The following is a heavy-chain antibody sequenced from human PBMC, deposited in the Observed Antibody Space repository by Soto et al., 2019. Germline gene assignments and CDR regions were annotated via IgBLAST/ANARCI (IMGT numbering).Heavy chain of an antibody. CDR2: ISGSGGST. Sequence: EVQLLESGGGLVQPGGSLRLSCAASGFTFSSYAMSWVRQAPGKGLEWVSAISGSGGSTYYADSVKGRFTISRDNSKNTLYLQMNSLGAEDTAVYYCAKKAGYYDSSGYYYGYWGQGTLVTVSS. J-gene: IGHJ4*02. CDR1: GFTFSSYA. D-gene: IGHD3-22*01. CDR3: AKKAGYYDSSGYYYGY. V-gene: IGHV3-23*01.